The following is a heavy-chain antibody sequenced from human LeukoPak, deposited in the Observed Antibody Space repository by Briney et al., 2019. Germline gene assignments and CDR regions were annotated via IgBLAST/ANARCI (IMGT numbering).Heavy chain of an antibody. CDR2: INPSGGST. Sequence: ASVKVSCKASGYTFTSYYMRWVQQAPGQGLEWMGIINPSGGSTSYAQKFQGRVTMTRDTSTSTVYMELSSLRSEDTAVYYCARDSLLLWFGETFDYWGQGTLVTVSS. CDR1: GYTFTSYY. J-gene: IGHJ4*02. CDR3: ARDSLLLWFGETFDY. D-gene: IGHD3-10*01. V-gene: IGHV1-46*01.